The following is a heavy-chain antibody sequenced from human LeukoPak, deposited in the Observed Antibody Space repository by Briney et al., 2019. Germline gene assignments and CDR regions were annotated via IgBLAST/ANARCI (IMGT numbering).Heavy chain of an antibody. Sequence: GGSLRLSCAASGFTFDDYAMHWVRQAPGKGLEWVSGISWNSDTGITGYVDSVKGRFTISRDNAKNSLYLQMNSLRAEDTALYYCARGGSYGGYHSYWGQGTLVTVSS. CDR1: GFTFDDYA. CDR2: ISWNSDTGIT. J-gene: IGHJ4*02. CDR3: ARGGSYGGYHSY. V-gene: IGHV3-9*01. D-gene: IGHD4-23*01.